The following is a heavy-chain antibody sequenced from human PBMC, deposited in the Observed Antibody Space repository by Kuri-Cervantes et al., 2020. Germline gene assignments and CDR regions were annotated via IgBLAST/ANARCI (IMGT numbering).Heavy chain of an antibody. CDR2: ISYDGSNK. CDR1: GSTFSSYA. Sequence: GESLKISCAASGSTFSSYAMHWVRQAPGKGLEWVAVISYDGSNKYYADSVKGRFTISRDNSKNTLYLQMNSLRAEDTAVYYCARAPRRQDAFDIWGQGTMVTVSS. J-gene: IGHJ3*02. CDR3: ARAPRRQDAFDI. V-gene: IGHV3-30-3*01. D-gene: IGHD1-14*01.